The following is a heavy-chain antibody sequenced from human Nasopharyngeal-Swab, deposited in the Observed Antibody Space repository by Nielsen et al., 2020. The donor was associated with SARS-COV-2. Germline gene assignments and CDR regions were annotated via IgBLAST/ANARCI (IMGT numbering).Heavy chain of an antibody. CDR2: ISSSSSYI. V-gene: IGHV3-21*01. J-gene: IGHJ6*03. CDR3: ASYVAGTPTYYYYYMDV. Sequence: GASLQISCAASGFTFSSYSMNWVRQAPGKGLEWVSSISSSSSYIYYADSVKGRFTISRDNAKNSLYLQMNSLRAEDTAVYYCASYVAGTPTYYYYYMDVWGKGTTVTVSS. D-gene: IGHD1/OR15-1a*01. CDR1: GFTFSSYS.